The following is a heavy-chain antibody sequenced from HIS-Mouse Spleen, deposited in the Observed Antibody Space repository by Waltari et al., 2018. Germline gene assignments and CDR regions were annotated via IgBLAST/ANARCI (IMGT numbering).Heavy chain of an antibody. D-gene: IGHD6-13*01. V-gene: IGHV4-34*01. CDR2: IKHSGST. Sequence: QVQLQQWGAGLLTPSETLSLTCAVDGGSFSGYYWSWIRQPPGKGLEWIGEIKHSGSTNYNPSLKSRVTISVDTSKNQFSLKLSSVTAADTTVYYCARSGSGYSSSWYDYWGQGTLVTVSS. J-gene: IGHJ4*02. CDR3: ARSGSGYSSSWYDY. CDR1: GGSFSGYY.